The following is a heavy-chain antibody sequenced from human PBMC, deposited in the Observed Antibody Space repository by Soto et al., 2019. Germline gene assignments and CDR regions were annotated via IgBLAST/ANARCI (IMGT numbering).Heavy chain of an antibody. V-gene: IGHV2-5*02. D-gene: IGHD1-1*01. CDR1: GFSLSTSGVA. CDR3: AHRPPERGLATFDP. CDR2: IYWDDDK. Sequence: QITLKESGPTLVKHTQTLTLTCTFSGFSLSTSGVAVGWIRQPPGKALEWLALIYWDDDKRYSPSLKSRLTSTKDTSKNQVVLTMTNMDPVDTATYYCAHRPPERGLATFDPWGQGTLVTVSS. J-gene: IGHJ5*02.